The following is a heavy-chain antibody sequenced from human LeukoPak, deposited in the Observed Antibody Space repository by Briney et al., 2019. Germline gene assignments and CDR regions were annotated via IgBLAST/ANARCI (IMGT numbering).Heavy chain of an antibody. D-gene: IGHD3-22*01. V-gene: IGHV4-31*11. Sequence: SETLSLTCAVYGGSFSGYYWSWIRQHPGKGLEWIGYIYYSGSTYYNPSLKSRVTISADTSKNQFSLKLSSVTAADTAVYYCARRHYYDNNGYDIDYWGQGTLVTVSS. CDR1: GGSFSGYY. CDR2: IYYSGST. CDR3: ARRHYYDNNGYDIDY. J-gene: IGHJ4*02.